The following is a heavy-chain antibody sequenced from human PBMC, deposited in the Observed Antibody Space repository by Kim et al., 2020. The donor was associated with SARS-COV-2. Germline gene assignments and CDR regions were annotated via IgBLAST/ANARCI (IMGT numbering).Heavy chain of an antibody. D-gene: IGHD1-26*01. Sequence: GGSLRLSCAASGFTFSSYSMNWVRQAPGKGLEWVSSISSSSSYIYYADSVKGRFTISRDNAKNSLYLQMNSLRTEDTAVYYCARGRSGGYYMLGPFDYWGQGTLVTVSS. CDR1: GFTFSSYS. J-gene: IGHJ4*02. V-gene: IGHV3-21*01. CDR2: ISSSSSYI. CDR3: ARGRSGGYYMLGPFDY.